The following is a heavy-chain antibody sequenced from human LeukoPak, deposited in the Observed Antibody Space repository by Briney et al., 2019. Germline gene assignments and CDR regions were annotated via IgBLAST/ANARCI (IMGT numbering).Heavy chain of an antibody. CDR1: GFTFGSYA. Sequence: GGSLRLSCAASGFTFGSYAMSWVRQAPARGLEWVSSLRGDGETFYADSVKGRFTLSRDESRNTVYLQMNNLRVEDTAIFYCAKASWVSSPDAVLWGQGTLVTVSS. J-gene: IGHJ4*02. CDR3: AKASWVSSPDAVL. D-gene: IGHD3-16*01. V-gene: IGHV3-23*01. CDR2: LRGDGET.